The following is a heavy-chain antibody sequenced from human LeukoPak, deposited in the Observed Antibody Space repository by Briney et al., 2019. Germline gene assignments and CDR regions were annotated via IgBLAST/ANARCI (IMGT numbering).Heavy chain of an antibody. CDR2: LNPRSGDT. D-gene: IGHD1-7*01. CDR1: GYTFTDHF. Sequence: ASVKVSCKASGYTFTDHFMHWVRQAPGQGPEWMGWLNPRSGDTNSAQKFQGRVAMTRDTSVSAVYLELSGLRSDDTAVYYCVRALPNWNSPPFDYWGQGVLVTVSS. V-gene: IGHV1-2*02. J-gene: IGHJ4*02. CDR3: VRALPNWNSPPFDY.